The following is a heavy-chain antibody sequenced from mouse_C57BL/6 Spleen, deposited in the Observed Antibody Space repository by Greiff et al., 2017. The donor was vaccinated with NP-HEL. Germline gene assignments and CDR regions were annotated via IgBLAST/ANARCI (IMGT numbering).Heavy chain of an antibody. V-gene: IGHV2-2*01. D-gene: IGHD2-2*01. CDR1: GFSLTSYG. J-gene: IGHJ1*03. CDR3: ARSTLMVTAGHWYFDV. Sequence: QVQLQQSGPGLVQPSQSLSITCTVSGFSLTSYGVHWVRQSPGKGLEWLGVIWSGGSTDYNAAFISRLSISKDNSKSQVFFKMNSLQADDTAIYYCARSTLMVTAGHWYFDVWGTGTTVTVSS. CDR2: IWSGGST.